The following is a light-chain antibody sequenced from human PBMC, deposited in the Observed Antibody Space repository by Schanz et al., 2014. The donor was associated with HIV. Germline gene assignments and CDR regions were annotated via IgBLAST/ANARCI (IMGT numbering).Light chain of an antibody. Sequence: QSALTQPASVSGSPGQSITISCTGTSSDIGGYNYVSWYQQHPGKAPKLILYDVDNRPAGVSNRFSGSKSGNTASLTISGLQAEDEADYYCSSYAGTTPFVVFGGGTKVTVL. CDR2: DVD. J-gene: IGLJ2*01. V-gene: IGLV2-14*03. CDR1: SSDIGGYNY. CDR3: SSYAGTTPFVV.